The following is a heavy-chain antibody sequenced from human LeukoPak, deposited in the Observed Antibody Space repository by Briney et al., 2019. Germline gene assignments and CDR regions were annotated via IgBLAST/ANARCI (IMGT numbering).Heavy chain of an antibody. V-gene: IGHV3-48*01. Sequence: GGSLRLSCVASGFTFSSCSMTWVRQAPGKGLEWLSYIGSSSSPIYYADSVKGRFTVSRDNAKNSLYLQMNSLRAEDTALYYCARDLGGSWFYYWGQGTLVTVSS. CDR2: IGSSSSPI. CDR3: ARDLGGSWFYY. J-gene: IGHJ4*02. CDR1: GFTFSSCS. D-gene: IGHD6-13*01.